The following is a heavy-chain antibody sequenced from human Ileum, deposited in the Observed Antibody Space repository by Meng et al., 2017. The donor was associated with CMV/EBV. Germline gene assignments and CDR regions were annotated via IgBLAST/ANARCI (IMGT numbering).Heavy chain of an antibody. CDR1: SFTFETYW. J-gene: IGHJ4*02. CDR3: ASGFCGSTTCYREFDN. Sequence: GESLKISCVGSSFTFETYWMHWVRLGPGKEPLWISYISADGSKIRYADSVRGRFTVSRDNAKNTLYLQMNSLRAEDTAVYYCASGFCGSTTCYREFDNWGPGMLVTVSS. D-gene: IGHD2-2*01. CDR2: ISADGSKI. V-gene: IGHV3-74*01.